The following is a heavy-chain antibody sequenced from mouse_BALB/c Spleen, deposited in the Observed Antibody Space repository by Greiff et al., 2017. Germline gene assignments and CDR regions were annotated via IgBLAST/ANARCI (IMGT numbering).Heavy chain of an antibody. CDR2: ISSGSSTI. CDR1: GFTFSSFG. V-gene: IGHV5-17*02. J-gene: IGHJ2*01. CDR3: ARWGLGRYFDY. D-gene: IGHD4-1*01. Sequence: DVKLVESGGGLVQPGGSRKLSCAASGFTFSSFGMHWVRQAPEKGLEWVAYISSGSSTIYYADTVKGRFTISRDNPKNTLFLQMTSLRSEDTAMYYCARWGLGRYFDYWGQGTTLTVSS.